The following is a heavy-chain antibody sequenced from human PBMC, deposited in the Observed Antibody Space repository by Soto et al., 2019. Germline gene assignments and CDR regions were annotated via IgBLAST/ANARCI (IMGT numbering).Heavy chain of an antibody. CDR2: INHSGST. Sequence: SETLSLTCAVYGGSFSGYYWSWIRQPPGKGLEWIGEINHSGSTNYNPSLKSRVTISVDTSKNQFSLKLSSVTAADTAVYYCARGYDSSGYYYLRTFDYWGQGTLVTVSS. CDR1: GGSFSGYY. J-gene: IGHJ4*02. CDR3: ARGYDSSGYYYLRTFDY. D-gene: IGHD3-22*01. V-gene: IGHV4-34*01.